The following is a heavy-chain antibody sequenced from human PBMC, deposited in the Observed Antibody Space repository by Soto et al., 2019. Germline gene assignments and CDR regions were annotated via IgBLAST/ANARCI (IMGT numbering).Heavy chain of an antibody. V-gene: IGHV3-23*01. CDR3: ARDGGGGYYDSSGYVAV. D-gene: IGHD3-22*01. J-gene: IGHJ4*02. CDR1: GFIFSNQA. CDR2: ISDRGDET. Sequence: GGSLRLSCAASGFIFSNQAMCWVRQGPGKGLEWVSCISDRGDETFFLDSVKGRFASSRDNSENMLFLQMSSLRAEDTAVYYCARDGGGGYYDSSGYVAVWGRGTLVTVSS.